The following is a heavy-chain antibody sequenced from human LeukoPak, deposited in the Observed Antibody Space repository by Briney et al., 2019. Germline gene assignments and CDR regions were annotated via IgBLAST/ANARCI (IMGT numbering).Heavy chain of an antibody. V-gene: IGHV4-61*02. Sequence: PSETLSLTCTVSRGSVGSEAYYWSWVRQPAGKGLEWIGRVYAGGDSYYNPLLKSRLTVSMDTSTNQFSLKLTSVTAADTARYFCVRSLSRGFYYFDSWGQGILVSVSS. D-gene: IGHD3-22*01. J-gene: IGHJ4*02. CDR2: VYAGGDS. CDR3: VRSLSRGFYYFDS. CDR1: RGSVGSEAYY.